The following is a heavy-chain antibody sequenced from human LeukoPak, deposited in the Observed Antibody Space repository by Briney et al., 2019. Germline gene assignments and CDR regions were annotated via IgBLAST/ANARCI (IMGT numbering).Heavy chain of an antibody. Sequence: GGSLRLSCAASGFTFSSYAMHWVRQAPGKGLEWVAVISYDGSNKYYADSVRGRFTISRDNSKNTLYLQMNSLRAEDTAVYYCASEIIFGSFDYWGQGTLVTVSS. CDR1: GFTFSSYA. V-gene: IGHV3-30*04. CDR2: ISYDGSNK. CDR3: ASEIIFGSFDY. J-gene: IGHJ4*02. D-gene: IGHD3-3*01.